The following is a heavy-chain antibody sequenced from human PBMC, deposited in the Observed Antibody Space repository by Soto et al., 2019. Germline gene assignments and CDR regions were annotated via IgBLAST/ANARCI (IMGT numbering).Heavy chain of an antibody. V-gene: IGHV1-69*02. Sequence: HVQLVQSGAEVKKPGSSVKVSCKASGGTFSSYTISWVRQAPGQGLEWRGRIIPILGIANYAQKFQGRVTITADKSTSTAYMEQSSLRSEDTAVYYCARDCSGGSCYSKSEYAFDIWGKGTMFTVSS. CDR2: IIPILGIA. CDR1: GGTFSSYT. D-gene: IGHD2-15*01. CDR3: ARDCSGGSCYSKSEYAFDI. J-gene: IGHJ3*02.